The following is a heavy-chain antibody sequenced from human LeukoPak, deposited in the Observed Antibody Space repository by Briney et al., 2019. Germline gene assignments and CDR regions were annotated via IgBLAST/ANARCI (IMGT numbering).Heavy chain of an antibody. D-gene: IGHD3-3*01. J-gene: IGHJ4*02. CDR2: INHSGST. CDR1: GESFSGYY. CDR3: ARSIRVVTRFDY. V-gene: IGHV4-34*01. Sequence: PSETLSLTCAVYGESFSGYYWSWMRQPPGKGLEWIGEINHSGSTNYNPSLKSRVTISVDTSKNQFSLKLSSVTAADTAVYYCARSIRVVTRFDYWGQGTLVTVSS.